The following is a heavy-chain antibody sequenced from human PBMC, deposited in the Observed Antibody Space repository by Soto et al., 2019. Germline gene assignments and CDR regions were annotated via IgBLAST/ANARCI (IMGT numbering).Heavy chain of an antibody. J-gene: IGHJ5*02. CDR3: ARTIVAVPAALNWFDP. CDR1: GYTFTSYG. CDR2: IRPYNGNT. V-gene: IGHV1-18*01. Sequence: QVQLVQSGAEVKNPGASVKVSCKASGYTFTSYGLSWVRQAPGQGLEWMGWIRPYNGNTNYAQKLQGRVTMTTDTSTNTAYMELRSLRSDDTAVYFCARTIVAVPAALNWFDPWGQGTLVTVSS. D-gene: IGHD2-2*01.